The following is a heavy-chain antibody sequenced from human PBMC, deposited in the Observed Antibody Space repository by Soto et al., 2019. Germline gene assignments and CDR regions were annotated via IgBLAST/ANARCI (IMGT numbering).Heavy chain of an antibody. J-gene: IGHJ6*02. CDR3: VRQGIGVLHGLVDV. D-gene: IGHD3-10*01. CDR1: GDSISSYN. Sequence: QVQLQESGPGLVKPSETLSLTCTVSGDSISSYNLAWIRQPPGKGLEWIGYFRSGGGTSYNPSLKSRVAISAATSTRQFSLRPSSVPAADTAVYYCVRQGIGVLHGLVDVWGQGTTVTVSS. V-gene: IGHV4-4*09. CDR2: FRSGGGT.